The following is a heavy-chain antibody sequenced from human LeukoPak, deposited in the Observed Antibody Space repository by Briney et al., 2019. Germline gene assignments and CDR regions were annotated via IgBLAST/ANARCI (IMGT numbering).Heavy chain of an antibody. J-gene: IGHJ4*02. Sequence: GGSLRLSCAASGFTFSDYYMSWIRQAPGKGLEWVSYISSSGSTIYYADSVKGRFTISRDNSKNTLYLQMNSLRAEDTAVYYCAKGGSSLYFFDYWGQGTLVTVSS. V-gene: IGHV3-11*01. CDR3: AKGGSSLYFFDY. CDR1: GFTFSDYY. CDR2: ISSSGSTI. D-gene: IGHD1-26*01.